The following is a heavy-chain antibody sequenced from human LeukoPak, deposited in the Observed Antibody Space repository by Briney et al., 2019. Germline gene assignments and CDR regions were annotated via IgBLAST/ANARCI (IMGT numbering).Heavy chain of an antibody. V-gene: IGHV3-21*01. CDR1: GFVFSDYS. J-gene: IGHJ4*02. D-gene: IGHD2-21*02. Sequence: KPGGSLRLSCGASGFVFSDYSMNWVRQAPGKGLECVSCITSSSEDIHYADSVKDRFTMSRDNAKNSLSLQMNNLSADDTAVYYCAKGLSRDSFAVDYWGQGTPVTVSS. CDR3: AKGLSRDSFAVDY. CDR2: ITSSSEDI.